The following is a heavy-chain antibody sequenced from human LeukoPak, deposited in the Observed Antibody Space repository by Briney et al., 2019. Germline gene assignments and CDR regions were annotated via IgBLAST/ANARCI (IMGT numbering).Heavy chain of an antibody. D-gene: IGHD2-21*02. CDR2: VDAGATST. CDR3: VRGRLLRSTKYFDS. J-gene: IGHJ4*02. CDR1: GFPVNKYE. V-gene: IGHV3-48*03. Sequence: GGSLRLSCAASGFPVNKYEIHWVRQAPGEGLEWISYVDAGATSTNYADSVWGRFTLSRDNAQNSVHLQMNSLRDEDTAVYYCVRGRLLRSTKYFDSWARELWSPSPQ.